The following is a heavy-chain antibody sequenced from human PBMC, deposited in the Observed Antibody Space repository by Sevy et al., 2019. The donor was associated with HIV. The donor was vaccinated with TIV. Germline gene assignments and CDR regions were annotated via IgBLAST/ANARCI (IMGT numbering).Heavy chain of an antibody. Sequence: GGFLRLSCAASGFTFSSYWMHWVRQAPGKGLVWLSRISSDGSSTTYADSVQGRFTISRDNAKNTLYLQMNTLRAEDTAVYYCARGQPPFYFQHWGQGTLVTVSS. D-gene: IGHD5-18*01. J-gene: IGHJ1*01. V-gene: IGHV3-74*01. CDR1: GFTFSSYW. CDR2: ISSDGSST. CDR3: ARGQPPFYFQH.